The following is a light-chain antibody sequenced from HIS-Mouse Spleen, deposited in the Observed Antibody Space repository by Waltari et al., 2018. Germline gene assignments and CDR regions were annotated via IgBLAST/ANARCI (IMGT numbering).Light chain of an antibody. CDR1: SSDVGGYNN. CDR2: DVS. CDR3: SSYTSSSTVV. Sequence: QSALTQPASVSGSPGQSITISCSGTSSDVGGYNNVSCYQQHPGKAPKLMIYDVSNRPSGVSNSFSGSKSGNTASLTISGLQAEDEADYYCSSYTSSSTVVFGGGTKLTVL. J-gene: IGLJ2*01. V-gene: IGLV2-14*03.